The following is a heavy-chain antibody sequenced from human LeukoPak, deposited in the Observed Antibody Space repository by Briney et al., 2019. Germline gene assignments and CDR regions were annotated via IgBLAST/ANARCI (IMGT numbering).Heavy chain of an antibody. J-gene: IGHJ4*02. CDR1: GFTFSSYE. CDR3: ARALRYFDWLYPWTFDY. V-gene: IGHV3-48*03. Sequence: GGSLRLSCAASGFTFSSYEMNWVRQAPGRGLEWVSYISSSDNTMYYADSVKGRFTISRDNAKNSLFLQMNSLRAEDTAVYYCARALRYFDWLYPWTFDYWGQGTLVTVSS. CDR2: ISSSDNTM. D-gene: IGHD3-9*01.